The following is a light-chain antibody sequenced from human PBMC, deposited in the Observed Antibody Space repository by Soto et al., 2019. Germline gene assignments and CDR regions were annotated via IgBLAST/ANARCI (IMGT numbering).Light chain of an antibody. CDR2: GAS. V-gene: IGKV3-20*01. CDR1: QSVSSSY. J-gene: IGKJ4*01. Sequence: EIVLTQSPGTLSLSPGERATLSCRASQSVSSSYLAWYQQKPGQAPRLLIYGASSRVTGIPDRFSGSGSGTDFTLTISRLEPEDFAVYYGQQYGRSPNFGGGTKVEIK. CDR3: QQYGRSPN.